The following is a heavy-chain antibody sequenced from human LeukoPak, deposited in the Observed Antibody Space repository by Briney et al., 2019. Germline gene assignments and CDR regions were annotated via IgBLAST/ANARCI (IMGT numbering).Heavy chain of an antibody. Sequence: SETLSLTCAVYGGSFSGYYWSWIRQPPGKGLEWIGEINHSGSTNYNPSLKSRVTISVDTSKNQFSLKLSSVTAADTAVYYCAKVASGGAKFDYWGQGTLVTVSS. V-gene: IGHV4-34*01. D-gene: IGHD3-10*01. CDR3: AKVASGGAKFDY. CDR2: INHSGST. J-gene: IGHJ4*02. CDR1: GGSFSGYY.